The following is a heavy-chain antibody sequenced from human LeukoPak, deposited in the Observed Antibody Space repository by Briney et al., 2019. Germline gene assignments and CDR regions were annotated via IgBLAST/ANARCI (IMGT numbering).Heavy chain of an antibody. D-gene: IGHD3-22*01. CDR2: IYYSGST. V-gene: IGHV4-59*01. Sequence: PGGSLRLSCAASGFTFSSYAMSWIRQPPGKGLEWIGYIYYSGSTNYNPSLKSRVTISVDTSKNQFSLKLSSVTAADTAVYYCARAYDSSGYYLNWFDPWGQGTLVTVSS. J-gene: IGHJ5*02. CDR3: ARAYDSSGYYLNWFDP. CDR1: GFTFSSYA.